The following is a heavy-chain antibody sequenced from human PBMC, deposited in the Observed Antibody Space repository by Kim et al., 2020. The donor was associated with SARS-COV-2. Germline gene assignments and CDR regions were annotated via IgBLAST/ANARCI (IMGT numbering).Heavy chain of an antibody. CDR1: GYTLTELS. Sequence: ASVKVSCKVSGYTLTELSMHWVRQAPGKGLEWMGGFDPEDGETIYAQKFQGRVTMTEDTSTDTAYMELSSLRSEDTAVYYCATGPRWVLRTTGSFDYWGQGTLVTVSS. CDR3: ATGPRWVLRTTGSFDY. V-gene: IGHV1-24*01. J-gene: IGHJ4*02. CDR2: FDPEDGET. D-gene: IGHD4-17*01.